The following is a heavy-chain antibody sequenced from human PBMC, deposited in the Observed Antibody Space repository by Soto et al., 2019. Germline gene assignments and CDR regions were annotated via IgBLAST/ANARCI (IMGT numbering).Heavy chain of an antibody. CDR1: GYTFTSYA. D-gene: IGHD2-15*01. Sequence: QVQLVQSGAEVKKPGPSVKVSCKASGYTFTSYAMHWVRQAPGQRLEWMGWINAGNGNTKYSQKFKGRVTITRDTSASTAYMELSSLRSEDTAVYYCARGPGGPDGPGDYWGQGTLVTVSS. J-gene: IGHJ4*02. V-gene: IGHV1-3*01. CDR2: INAGNGNT. CDR3: ARGPGGPDGPGDY.